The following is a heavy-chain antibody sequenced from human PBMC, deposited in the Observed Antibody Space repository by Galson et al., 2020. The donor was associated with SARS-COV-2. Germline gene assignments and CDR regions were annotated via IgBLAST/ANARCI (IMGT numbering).Heavy chain of an antibody. CDR2: ISHSGGT. D-gene: IGHD4-17*01. CDR1: GTSISSGSYS. V-gene: IGHV4-30-2*01. Sequence: SATLSLTCAVSGTSISSGSYSWNWILQPPGKGLEWIGYISHSGGTYYNPSLKSRVTISGDRSKNQFSLRLSSVTAADTAVYYCARLHYGEYAPEAFDIWGPGTRVTVAS. CDR3: ARLHYGEYAPEAFDI. J-gene: IGHJ3*02.